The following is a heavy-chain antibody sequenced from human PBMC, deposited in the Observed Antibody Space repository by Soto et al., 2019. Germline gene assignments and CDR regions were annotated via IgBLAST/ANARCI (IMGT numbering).Heavy chain of an antibody. V-gene: IGHV3-11*01. CDR1: GCTFSEYY. J-gene: IGHJ6*02. CDR2: ISSSGSTI. Sequence: QVQLVESGGGLVKPGGSLRLSCAASGCTFSEYYMSWIRQAPGKVMEWVSYISSSGSTIYYADSVKGRFTISRDNAKNSLYLQMNSLRAEDTAVYYCARDLKSGIPPYYYYGMDVWGQGTTVTVSS. CDR3: ARDLKSGIPPYYYYGMDV. D-gene: IGHD3-10*01.